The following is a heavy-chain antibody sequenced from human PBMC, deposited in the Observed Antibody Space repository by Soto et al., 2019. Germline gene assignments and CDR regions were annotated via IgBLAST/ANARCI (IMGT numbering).Heavy chain of an antibody. V-gene: IGHV4-4*02. CDR2: VYHSGST. D-gene: IGHD1-20*01. Sequence: QGQLQESGPGLVKPSGTLSLTCTVSGASISSSTWWSWVRQPPGRGLEWIGEVYHSGSTKCNPSLKSRVTMSVDKSKNQLTLNLSSVTAADTAVYFCASSNNYNWFDPWGQGTLVTVSS. CDR3: ASSNNYNWFDP. CDR1: GASISSSTW. J-gene: IGHJ5*02.